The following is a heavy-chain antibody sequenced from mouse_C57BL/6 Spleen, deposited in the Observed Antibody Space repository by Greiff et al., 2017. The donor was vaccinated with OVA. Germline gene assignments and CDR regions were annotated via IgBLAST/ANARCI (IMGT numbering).Heavy chain of an antibody. Sequence: QVQLQQPGAELVKPGASVKLSCKASGYTFTSYWMHWVKQRPGQGLEWIGMIHPNSGSTNYNEKFKSKATLTVDKSSSTAYMQLSSLTSEDSAVYYCAKDYDVHAMDYWGQGTSVTVSS. V-gene: IGHV1-64*01. CDR3: AKDYDVHAMDY. J-gene: IGHJ4*01. CDR1: GYTFTSYW. D-gene: IGHD2-4*01. CDR2: IHPNSGST.